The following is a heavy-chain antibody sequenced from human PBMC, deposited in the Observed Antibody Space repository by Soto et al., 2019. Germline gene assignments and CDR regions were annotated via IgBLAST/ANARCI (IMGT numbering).Heavy chain of an antibody. CDR1: GGTFSNDI. J-gene: IGHJ3*02. V-gene: IGHV1-69*02. D-gene: IGHD6-19*01. CDR3: ATESSGWIDAFDI. Sequence: SVKVSCKTSGGTFSNDIITWVRQAPGQGLEWMGRIIPLLDIANYAQKFQGRVTITADKSTSTAYMELSSLRSEDTAVYYCATESSGWIDAFDIWGQGTMVTVSS. CDR2: IIPLLDIA.